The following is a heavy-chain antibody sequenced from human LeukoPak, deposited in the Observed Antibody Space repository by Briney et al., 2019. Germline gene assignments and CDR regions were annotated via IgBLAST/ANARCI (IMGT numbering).Heavy chain of an antibody. J-gene: IGHJ4*02. CDR3: ARDFWSGPPYYFDY. D-gene: IGHD3-3*01. Sequence: ASVKVSCKASGYTFTGYYMHWVRQAPGQGLEWMGWINPNSGGTNYAQKFQGWVTMTRDTSISTAYMELSSLRSEDTAVYYCARDFWSGPPYYFDYWGQGTLVTVSS. V-gene: IGHV1-2*04. CDR1: GYTFTGYY. CDR2: INPNSGGT.